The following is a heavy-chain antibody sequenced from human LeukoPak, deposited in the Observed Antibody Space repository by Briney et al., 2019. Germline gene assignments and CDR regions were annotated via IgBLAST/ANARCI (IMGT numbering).Heavy chain of an antibody. J-gene: IGHJ4*02. CDR2: IKQDGSEK. D-gene: IGHD3-10*01. CDR1: GFTFSSYW. V-gene: IGHV3-7*01. Sequence: PGGSLRLSCAASGFTFSSYWMSWVRQAPGKGLEWVANIKQDGSEKYYVDSVKGRFTISRDNAKNSLYLQMNSLRAEDTAVYYCARDHSRRDIKGYYGSGIPGYWGQGTLVTVSS. CDR3: ARDHSRRDIKGYYGSGIPGY.